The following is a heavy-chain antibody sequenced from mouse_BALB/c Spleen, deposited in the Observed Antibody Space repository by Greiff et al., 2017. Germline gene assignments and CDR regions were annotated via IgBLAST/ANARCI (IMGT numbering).Heavy chain of an antibody. CDR2: IWAGGST. Sequence: VMLVESGPGLVAPSQTLSITCTASGFPLTSYGVHWVRQPPGKGLEWLGVIWAGGSTNYNSALMSRLSISKDNSKSQVFLKMNSLQTDDTAMYYCARDGLVAYWGQGTLVTVSA. D-gene: IGHD3-3*01. V-gene: IGHV2-9*02. CDR1: GFPLTSYG. J-gene: IGHJ3*01. CDR3: ARDGLVAY.